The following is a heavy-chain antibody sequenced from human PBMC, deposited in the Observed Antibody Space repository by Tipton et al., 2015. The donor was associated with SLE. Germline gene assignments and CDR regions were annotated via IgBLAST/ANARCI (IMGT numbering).Heavy chain of an antibody. CDR3: AKAVKAAAYWYFDL. CDR1: GGSISSSTYY. J-gene: IGHJ2*01. CDR2: IYSGGST. D-gene: IGHD2-2*01. Sequence: SLRLSCTVSGGSISSSTYYWGWIRQPPGKGLEWVSVIYSGGSTYYADSVKGRFTISRDNSKNTLYLQMNSLRAEDTAVYYCAKAVKAAAYWYFDLWGRGTLVTVSS. V-gene: IGHV3-53*01.